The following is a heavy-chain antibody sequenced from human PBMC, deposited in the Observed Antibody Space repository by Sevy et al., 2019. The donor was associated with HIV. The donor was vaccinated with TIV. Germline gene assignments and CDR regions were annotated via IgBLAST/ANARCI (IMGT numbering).Heavy chain of an antibody. CDR1: GFPFSSYA. Sequence: GGSLRLSCAASGFPFSSYAMSWVRQAPGKGLGWVSTISGSGGSAYYADSVKGRFTISRDNSKNTLFLQMHSLRAEDTAVYYCAKGLRGTTTNNWFDPWGQGTLVTVSS. CDR2: ISGSGGSA. J-gene: IGHJ5*02. D-gene: IGHD4-17*01. CDR3: AKGLRGTTTNNWFDP. V-gene: IGHV3-23*01.